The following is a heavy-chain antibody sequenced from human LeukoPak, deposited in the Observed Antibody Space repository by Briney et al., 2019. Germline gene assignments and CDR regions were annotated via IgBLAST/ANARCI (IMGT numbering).Heavy chain of an antibody. V-gene: IGHV3-30*02. CDR2: VRYDGSNK. D-gene: IGHD5-12*01. CDR3: AKDWAYSGWAYYFDY. Sequence: GGSLRLSCAASGFTFSSYGMHWVRQAPGKGLEWVAFVRYDGSNKFYGDSVKGRFTVSRDNSKNTLYLQTDSLRAEDTAVYYCAKDWAYSGWAYYFDYWGQGTLVTVSS. CDR1: GFTFSSYG. J-gene: IGHJ4*02.